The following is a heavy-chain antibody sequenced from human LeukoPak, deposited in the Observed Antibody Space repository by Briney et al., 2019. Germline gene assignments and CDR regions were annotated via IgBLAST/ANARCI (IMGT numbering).Heavy chain of an antibody. CDR3: ARDVYGGYSYADP. J-gene: IGHJ5*02. CDR2: INPNSGGT. V-gene: IGHV1-2*02. CDR1: GYTFTGYY. Sequence: ASVKVSCKASGYTFTGYYMHWVRQAPGQGLEWMGWINPNSGGTNYAQKFQGRLTMTRDTSISTAYMELSRLTSDETAVYYCARDVYGGYSYADPWGQGTLVTVPS. D-gene: IGHD5-18*01.